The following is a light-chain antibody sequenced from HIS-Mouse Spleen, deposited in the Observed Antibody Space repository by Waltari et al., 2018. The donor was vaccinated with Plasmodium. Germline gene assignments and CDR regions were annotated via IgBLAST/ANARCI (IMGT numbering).Light chain of an antibody. Sequence: DIVMTQSPDSLAVPLGAGAPFHSRHSRSVLSSSNNKNNLAWYQQKPGQPPKLLIYWASTRESGVPDRFSGSGSGTDFTLTISSLQAEDVAVYYCQQYYSTPYTFGQGTKLEIK. CDR3: QQYYSTPYT. J-gene: IGKJ2*01. CDR1: RSVLSSSNNKNN. V-gene: IGKV4-1*01. CDR2: WAS.